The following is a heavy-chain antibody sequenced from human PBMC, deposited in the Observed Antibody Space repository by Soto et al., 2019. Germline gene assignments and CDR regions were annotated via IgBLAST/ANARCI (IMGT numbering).Heavy chain of an antibody. CDR3: ARVRSGLTYKRYFDY. J-gene: IGHJ4*02. CDR1: GGSFSGYY. Sequence: KTSETLSLTCAVYGGSFSGYYWSWIRQPPGKGLEWIGEINHSGSTNYNPSLKSRVTISVDTSKNQFSLKLSSVTAADTAVYYCARVRSGLTYKRYFDYWGQGTLVTVSS. CDR2: INHSGST. D-gene: IGHD3-22*01. V-gene: IGHV4-34*01.